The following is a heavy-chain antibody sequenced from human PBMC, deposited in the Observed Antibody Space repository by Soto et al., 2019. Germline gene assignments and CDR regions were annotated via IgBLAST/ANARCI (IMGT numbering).Heavy chain of an antibody. CDR3: ARCSLPTGSYLSLDFDY. CDR1: GGTFSSYA. CDR2: IIPIFGTA. J-gene: IGHJ4*02. D-gene: IGHD3-16*02. V-gene: IGHV1-69*13. Sequence: VASVKVSCKASGGTFSSYAISWVRQAPGQGLEWMGGIIPIFGTANYAQKFQGRVTITADESTSTAYMELSSLRSEDTAVYYCARCSLPTGSYLSLDFDYWGQGTLVTVSS.